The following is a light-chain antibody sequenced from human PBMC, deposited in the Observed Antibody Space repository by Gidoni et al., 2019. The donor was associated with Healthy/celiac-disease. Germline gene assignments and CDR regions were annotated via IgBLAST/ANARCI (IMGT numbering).Light chain of an antibody. Sequence: DIPMTQSPSSLSASVGDRVTITCRASQSISSYLNWYQQKPGKAPKLLIDAASSLQSGVPSRFSGSGSGTDFTLTISSLQPEDFATYYCQQSYSTLWTFXQXTKVEIK. J-gene: IGKJ1*01. CDR1: QSISSY. CDR2: AAS. V-gene: IGKV1-39*01. CDR3: QQSYSTLWT.